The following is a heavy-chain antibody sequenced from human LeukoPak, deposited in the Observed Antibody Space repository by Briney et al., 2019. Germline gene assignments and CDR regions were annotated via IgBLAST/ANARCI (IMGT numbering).Heavy chain of an antibody. Sequence: SETLSLTCTVSGGSISSYYWSWIRQPPGKGLEWIGYIYYSGSTNYNPSLKSRVTISVDTSKNQFSLKLSSVTAADTAVYYCARHSPKNIGYSSSARYYYYGMDVRGQGTTVTVSS. V-gene: IGHV4-59*08. CDR1: GGSISSYY. CDR3: ARHSPKNIGYSSSARYYYYGMDV. CDR2: IYYSGST. D-gene: IGHD6-13*01. J-gene: IGHJ6*02.